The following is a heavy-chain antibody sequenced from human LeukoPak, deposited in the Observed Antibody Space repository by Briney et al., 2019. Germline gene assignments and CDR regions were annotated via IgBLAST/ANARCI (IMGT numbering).Heavy chain of an antibody. D-gene: IGHD3-22*01. CDR2: ISSSSSTI. CDR3: ARDRHRYSYDTGGYPPY. CDR1: GFTFTNAW. V-gene: IGHV3-48*01. J-gene: IGHJ4*02. Sequence: PGGSLRLSCAASGFTFTNAWMIWVRQAPGKGLEWVSYISSSSSTIYYADSVKGRFTMSRDNAKNSLYLQMNSLRAEDTAVYYCARDRHRYSYDTGGYPPYWGQGTLVTVSS.